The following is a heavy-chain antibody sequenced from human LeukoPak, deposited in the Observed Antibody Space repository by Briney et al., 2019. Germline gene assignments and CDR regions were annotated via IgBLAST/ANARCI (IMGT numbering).Heavy chain of an antibody. CDR2: IYHSGST. D-gene: IGHD6-6*01. Sequence: SETLSLTCSVSGGSIGSGDYYWSWIRQPPGKGLEWIGYIYHSGSTYSNPSLKGRVTISLDRSKNQFSLRLTSVTAADTAVYYCARAPLTGSIAYHFDYWGQGTLVTVSS. J-gene: IGHJ4*02. V-gene: IGHV4-30-2*01. CDR3: ARAPLTGSIAYHFDY. CDR1: GGSIGSGDYY.